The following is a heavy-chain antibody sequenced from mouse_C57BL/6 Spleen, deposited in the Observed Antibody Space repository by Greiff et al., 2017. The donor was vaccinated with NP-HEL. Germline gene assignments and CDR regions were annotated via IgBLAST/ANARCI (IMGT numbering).Heavy chain of an antibody. D-gene: IGHD1-1*01. CDR1: GYTFTSYW. J-gene: IGHJ2*01. CDR2: IYPGSGST. CDR3: ARGTTVQYYLDY. V-gene: IGHV1-55*01. Sequence: QVQLQQPGAELVKPGASVKMSCKASGYTFTSYWITWVKQRPGQGLEWIGDIYPGSGSTNYNEKFKSKATLTVDTTSSTAYMQLSSLKSEDSAVYYCARGTTVQYYLDYWGKGTTLTVSS.